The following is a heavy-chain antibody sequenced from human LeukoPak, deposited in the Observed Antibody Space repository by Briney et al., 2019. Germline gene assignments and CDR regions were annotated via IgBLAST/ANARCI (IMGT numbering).Heavy chain of an antibody. CDR1: GFTFSNAW. CDR3: ARGPDYDILADYFDY. Sequence: GGSLRLSCAASGFTFSNAWMSWVRQAPGKGLEWVAVISYDGSNKFYADSVRGRFTISRDNSKNTLFLQMNSLRPEDTAVYYCARGPDYDILADYFDYWGQGTLVTVSS. V-gene: IGHV3-30*03. CDR2: ISYDGSNK. D-gene: IGHD3-9*01. J-gene: IGHJ4*02.